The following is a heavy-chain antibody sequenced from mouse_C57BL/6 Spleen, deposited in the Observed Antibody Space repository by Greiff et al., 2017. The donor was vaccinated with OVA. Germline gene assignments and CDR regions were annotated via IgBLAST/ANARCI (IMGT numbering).Heavy chain of an antibody. D-gene: IGHD1-1*01. CDR2: FYPGSGSI. CDR3: ARHEDHPNYYGSPYFDY. Sequence: VQLQQSGAELVKPGASVKLSCKASGYTFTEYTIHWVKQRSGQGLEWIGWFYPGSGSIKYNEKFKDKATLTADKSSSTVYMELSRLTSEDSAVYFCARHEDHPNYYGSPYFDYWGQGTTLTVSS. CDR1: GYTFTEYT. J-gene: IGHJ2*01. V-gene: IGHV1-62-2*01.